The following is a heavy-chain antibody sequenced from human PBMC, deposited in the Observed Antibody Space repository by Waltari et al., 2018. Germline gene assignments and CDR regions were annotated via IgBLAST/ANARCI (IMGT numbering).Heavy chain of an antibody. D-gene: IGHD3-10*01. CDR2: ISSSSSYI. CDR3: ASPSGSYSFYYFDY. CDR1: RFTFSSYS. Sequence: RLSCAASRFTFSSYSMNWVRQAPGKGLEWVSSISSSSSYIYYADSVKGRFTISRDNAKNSLYLQMNSLRAEDTAVYYCASPSGSYSFYYFDYWGQGTLVTVSS. J-gene: IGHJ4*02. V-gene: IGHV3-21*01.